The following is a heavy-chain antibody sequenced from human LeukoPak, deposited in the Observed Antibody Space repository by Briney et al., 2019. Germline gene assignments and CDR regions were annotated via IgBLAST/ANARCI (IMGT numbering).Heavy chain of an antibody. CDR2: INHSGST. V-gene: IGHV4-34*01. CDR3: ARRIWPAYFDY. D-gene: IGHD2-15*01. J-gene: IGHJ4*02. CDR1: GGSFSGYY. Sequence: SETLSLTCAVYGGSFSGYYWSWIRQSPGKGLEWIGEINHSGSTNYNPSLKSRVTISVDTSKNQFSLKLSSVTAADTAVYYCARRIWPAYFDYWGQGTLVTVSS.